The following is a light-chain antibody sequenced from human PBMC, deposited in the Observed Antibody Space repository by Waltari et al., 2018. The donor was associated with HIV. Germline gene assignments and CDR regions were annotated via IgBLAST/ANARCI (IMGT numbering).Light chain of an antibody. J-gene: IGLJ3*02. Sequence: QSVLTQPPSVSGAPGQNVTGPCTGSRSNIGPNYAVPWYQFLPGEVPKLLYYGNPIRPAGVPGRFSGSSSGTSASLAITGLQPADEADYYCQSYDNTVNGWVFGGGTRVTV. V-gene: IGLV1-40*01. CDR3: QSYDNTVNGWV. CDR1: RSNIGPNYA. CDR2: GNP.